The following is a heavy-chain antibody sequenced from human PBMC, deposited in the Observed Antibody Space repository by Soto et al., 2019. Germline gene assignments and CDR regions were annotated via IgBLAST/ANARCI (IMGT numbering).Heavy chain of an antibody. V-gene: IGHV3-30*03. CDR2: ISYDGSNK. Sequence: GGSLRLSCAASGFTFSSYGMHWVRQAPGKGLEWVAVISYDGSNKYYADSVKGRFTISRDNSKNTLYLQMYSLRAEDTAVYYCAMVVAAPSWGQGTLVTVSS. CDR1: GFTFSSYG. D-gene: IGHD2-15*01. J-gene: IGHJ5*02. CDR3: AMVVAAPS.